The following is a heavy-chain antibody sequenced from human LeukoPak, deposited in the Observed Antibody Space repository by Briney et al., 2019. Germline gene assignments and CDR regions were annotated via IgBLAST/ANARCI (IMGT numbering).Heavy chain of an antibody. Sequence: GGSLRPSCSASGFTFSTYAMHWVRQAPGKGLEYVSAISSNGGSTYYADSVKGRFTISRDNSKNTLYLQMSSLRAEDTAVYYCVKDQNYYGWFDPWGQGTLVTVSS. CDR3: VKDQNYYGWFDP. D-gene: IGHD3-10*01. V-gene: IGHV3-64D*06. CDR2: ISSNGGST. J-gene: IGHJ5*02. CDR1: GFTFSTYA.